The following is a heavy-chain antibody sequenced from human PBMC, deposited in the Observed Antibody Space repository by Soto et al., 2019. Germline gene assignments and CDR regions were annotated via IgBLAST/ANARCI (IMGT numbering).Heavy chain of an antibody. CDR2: MSSSGNNI. Sequence: QVHLVESGGGLVKPGGPLSLSCAASGITFSDCYMNWIRQAPGKGLEWVSYMSSSGNNINYAGAVRGRFTVARDNAKNSLYLQMTSLSAKDTAIYYCARVRFGQWGYAMDVWGQGTTVTVSS. CDR1: GITFSDCY. CDR3: ARVRFGQWGYAMDV. V-gene: IGHV3-11*01. D-gene: IGHD2-15*01. J-gene: IGHJ6*02.